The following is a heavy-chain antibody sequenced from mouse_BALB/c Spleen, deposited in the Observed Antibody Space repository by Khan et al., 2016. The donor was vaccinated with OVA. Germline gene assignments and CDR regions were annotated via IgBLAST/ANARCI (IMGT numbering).Heavy chain of an antibody. CDR2: ISTYYSDT. V-gene: IGHV1S137*01. CDR1: GYTFTDFA. J-gene: IGHJ3*01. CDR3: ARGGGHYRFAY. D-gene: IGHD2-1*01. Sequence: QMQLEESGAELVRPGVSVKISCKGSGYTFTDFAMHWVKQSHAKSLEWIGVISTYYSDTNYNQNFKGKATMTVDKSSSTAYMELARLTSEDSAIYYCARGGGHYRFAYWGQGTLVTVSA.